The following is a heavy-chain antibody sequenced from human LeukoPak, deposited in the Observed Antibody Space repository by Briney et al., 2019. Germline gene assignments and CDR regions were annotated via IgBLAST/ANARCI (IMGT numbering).Heavy chain of an antibody. V-gene: IGHV3-74*01. CDR3: ARGPNSNWSGLDF. D-gene: IGHD6-6*01. CDR1: GFTFSGHW. J-gene: IGHJ4*02. CDR2: ISPTGSTT. Sequence: GGSLRLSCTASGFTFSGHWMHWARQLPGKGLVWVSRISPTGSTTSYADSVKGRFTVSRDNAKNTLYLQVNNLRAEDTAVYYCARGPNSNWSGLDFWGQGTLLTVSS.